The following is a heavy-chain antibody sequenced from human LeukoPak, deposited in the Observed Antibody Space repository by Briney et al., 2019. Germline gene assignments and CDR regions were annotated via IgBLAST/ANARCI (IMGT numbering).Heavy chain of an antibody. CDR2: ISYDGSNK. CDR1: GFTFSSYG. V-gene: IGHV3-30*18. Sequence: GRSLRLSCAASGFTFSSYGMHWVRQAPGKGLEWVAVISYDGSNKYYADSVKGRFTISRGNSKNTLYLQMNSLRAEDTAVYYCAKDLSAGRASHPYYGMDVWGKGTTVTVSS. D-gene: IGHD1-26*01. J-gene: IGHJ6*04. CDR3: AKDLSAGRASHPYYGMDV.